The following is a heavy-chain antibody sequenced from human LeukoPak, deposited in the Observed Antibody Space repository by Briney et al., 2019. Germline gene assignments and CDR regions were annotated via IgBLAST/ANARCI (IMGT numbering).Heavy chain of an antibody. CDR1: EFTFRSYA. Sequence: GGSLRLSCAASEFTFRSYAMSWVRQAPGKGLRWVSTIIGSGGSTYYADSVKGRFTISRDNSKNTLYLQMNSLRAEDTAVYYCARTIHFDYWGQGTLVTVSS. CDR3: ARTIHFDY. J-gene: IGHJ4*02. CDR2: IIGSGGST. V-gene: IGHV3-23*01. D-gene: IGHD1-7*01.